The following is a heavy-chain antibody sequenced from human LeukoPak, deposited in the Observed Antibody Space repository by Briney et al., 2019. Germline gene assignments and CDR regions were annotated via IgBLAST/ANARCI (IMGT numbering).Heavy chain of an antibody. CDR1: GLTVSSNY. J-gene: IGHJ4*02. D-gene: IGHD3-3*01. CDR2: VYSGGST. Sequence: PGGSLRLSCAASGLTVSSNYMSWVRQAPGKGLEWVSIVYSGGSTYYADSVKGRFTISRDNSKNTLYLQMNSLRTEDTAVYYCALSMGRQFGVELYWGQGTLVTASS. CDR3: ALSMGRQFGVELY. V-gene: IGHV3-66*02.